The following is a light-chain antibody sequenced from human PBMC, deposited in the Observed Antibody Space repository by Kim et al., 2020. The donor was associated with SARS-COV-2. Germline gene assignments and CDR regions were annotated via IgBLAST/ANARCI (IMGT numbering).Light chain of an antibody. Sequence: VAQEQEARCTCWGANIGVKNEHGCRQKPGQAPVLFIYRDNIRPSGIPERFSGSTSGNTATLTIGGAQAVNEADNNCQVWDSSTNVFVTWTKITVL. CDR2: RDN. CDR3: QVWDSSTNV. J-gene: IGLJ1*01. V-gene: IGLV3-9*01. CDR1: NIGVKN.